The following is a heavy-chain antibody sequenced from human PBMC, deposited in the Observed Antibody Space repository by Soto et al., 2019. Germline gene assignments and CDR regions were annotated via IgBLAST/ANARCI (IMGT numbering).Heavy chain of an antibody. V-gene: IGHV1-3*01. CDR2: INAGNGNT. CDR1: GYTFTSYA. D-gene: IGHD3-22*01. Sequence: QVQLVQSGAEVKKPGASVKVSCKASGYTFTSYAMHWVRQAPGQRLEWMGWINAGNGNTKYSHKFQGRVTITRDTSASTAYMELSSLRAEDTAVYYCARTSGYDLYDYWGQGTLVTVSS. CDR3: ARTSGYDLYDY. J-gene: IGHJ4*02.